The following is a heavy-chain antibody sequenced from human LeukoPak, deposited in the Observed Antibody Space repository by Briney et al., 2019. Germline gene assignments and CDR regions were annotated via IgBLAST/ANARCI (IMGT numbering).Heavy chain of an antibody. D-gene: IGHD3-16*02. J-gene: IGHJ6*03. CDR1: GFTFSSYA. V-gene: IGHV3-30-3*02. CDR2: ISYDGSNK. Sequence: TGGSLRLSCAASGFTFSSYAMHWVRQAPGKGLEWVAVISYDGSNKYYADSVKGRFTISRDNSKNTLYLQMSSLRAEDTAVYYCAKDAHMITFGGVIVYYYYYMDVWGKGTTVTISS. CDR3: AKDAHMITFGGVIVYYYYYMDV.